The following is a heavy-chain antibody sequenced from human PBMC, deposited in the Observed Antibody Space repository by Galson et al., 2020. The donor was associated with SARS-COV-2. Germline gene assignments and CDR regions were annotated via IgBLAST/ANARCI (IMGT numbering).Heavy chain of an antibody. CDR3: ARDFQYRVDD. J-gene: IGHJ4*01. V-gene: IGHV6-1*01. CDR1: GDSVSSDSAA. Sequence: SQTLSLPCAISGDSVSSDSAAWNWIRQSPSRGLEWLGRTYYRSKWYNDYVQSVESRITIKPDTSRNQFSLHLDSVTPEDTAIYYCARDFQYRVDDWCHGALVTVSP. D-gene: IGHD5-12*01. CDR2: TYYRSKWYN.